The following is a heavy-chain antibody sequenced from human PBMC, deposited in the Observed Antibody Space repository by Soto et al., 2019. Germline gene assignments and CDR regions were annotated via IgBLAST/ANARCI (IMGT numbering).Heavy chain of an antibody. CDR1: GFTFSHYS. V-gene: IGHV3-33*01. Sequence: QVQVVESGGGVVQPGKSLRLSCVASGFTFSHYSMHWVRQAPGKGLEWVAVIWSDGGNKYYADSVKGRFTISRDNSKKMAYLQMNSLRAEDTALYYCARSNGDTVPIDYWGQGTLVTGSS. D-gene: IGHD4-17*01. CDR2: IWSDGGNK. CDR3: ARSNGDTVPIDY. J-gene: IGHJ4*02.